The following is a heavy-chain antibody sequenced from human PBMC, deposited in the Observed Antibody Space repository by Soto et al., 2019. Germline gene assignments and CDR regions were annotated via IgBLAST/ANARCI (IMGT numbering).Heavy chain of an antibody. D-gene: IGHD2-2*01. CDR2: NTSSAGNA. CDR3: AGDMYTSCVNYFDL. V-gene: IGHV3-11*01. J-gene: IGHJ5*02. CDR1: GFSFKYYY. Sequence: TGGSLRLSCAASGFSFKYYYMTWMRQTPEKGLEWISTNTSSAGNAYYGASVKGRVTISRDNAHDSLYLQMSDLRAEDTALYYCAGDMYTSCVNYFDLWGQGSLVTVSS.